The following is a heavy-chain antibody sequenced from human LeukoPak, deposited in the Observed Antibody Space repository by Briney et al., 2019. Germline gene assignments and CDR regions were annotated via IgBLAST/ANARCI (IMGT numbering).Heavy chain of an antibody. Sequence: SETLSLTCTVSGGSISSYYWSWIRQPAGKGLEWIGRIYTSGSTNYNPSLKSRVTMSVDTSMNQFSLKLSSVTAADTAVYYCARGGTPYSSSWYSLDPWGQGTLVTVSS. D-gene: IGHD6-13*01. V-gene: IGHV4-4*07. CDR1: GGSISSYY. CDR2: IYTSGST. J-gene: IGHJ5*02. CDR3: ARGGTPYSSSWYSLDP.